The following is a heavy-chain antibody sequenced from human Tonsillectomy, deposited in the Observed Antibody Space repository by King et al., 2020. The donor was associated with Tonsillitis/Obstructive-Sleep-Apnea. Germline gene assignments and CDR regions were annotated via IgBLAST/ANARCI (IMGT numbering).Heavy chain of an antibody. CDR1: GGSISSYY. CDR3: ARGVGHFGFWSGFYDY. Sequence: QLQESGPGLVKPSETLSLTCTVSGGSISSYYWSWIRQPPGKGLEWIGDIYYSGSTNYNPSLKIRVTISVDTSKNQFSLKLSPVTAADTAVYYCARGVGHFGFWSGFYDYWGQGTLVTVSS. CDR2: IYYSGST. J-gene: IGHJ4*02. V-gene: IGHV4-59*01. D-gene: IGHD3-3*01.